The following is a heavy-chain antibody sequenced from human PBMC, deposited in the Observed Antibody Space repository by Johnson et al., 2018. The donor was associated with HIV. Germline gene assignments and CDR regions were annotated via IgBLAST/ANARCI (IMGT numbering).Heavy chain of an antibody. D-gene: IGHD1-26*01. CDR1: GFTFNEYD. Sequence: EVQLVESGGRVARPGGSLRLSCEASGFTFNEYDMSWVRQAPGKGLEWVSGINWNGATPGSADSVKGRFTISRDNSKNTMYLQLNSLRPEDTAVYYCVKDRGGRFSGSYLSLRVGAFDIWGQGTLVTVSS. CDR3: VKDRGGRFSGSYLSLRVGAFDI. J-gene: IGHJ3*02. V-gene: IGHV3-20*04. CDR2: INWNGATP.